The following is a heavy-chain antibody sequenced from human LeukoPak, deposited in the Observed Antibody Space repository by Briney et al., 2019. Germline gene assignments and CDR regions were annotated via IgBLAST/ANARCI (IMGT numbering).Heavy chain of an antibody. J-gene: IGHJ4*02. D-gene: IGHD4-17*01. CDR3: ARGGTTVTPKNFDF. CDR2: IKQDGSQK. CDR1: GFTFSSYW. Sequence: PGGSLRLSCAASGFTFSSYWMSWVRQAPGKGLEGVANIKQDGSQKYYVDSVKGRFTISRDNAKNSLYLKMNSLRAEDTAVYYCARGGTTVTPKNFDFWGQGTLVTVSS. V-gene: IGHV3-7*01.